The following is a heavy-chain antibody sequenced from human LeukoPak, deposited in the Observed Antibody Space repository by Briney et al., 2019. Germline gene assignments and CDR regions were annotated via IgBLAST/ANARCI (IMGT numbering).Heavy chain of an antibody. CDR1: GITFSSYW. Sequence: GGSLRLSCAVSGITFSSYWMPWVRQDPGRGLLWVSRINTQGTYTNYADSVKGRFTISRDNAKNTLYLQMSSLRADDTAVYYCVIDLGDYNDFWGQGTLVSVSS. J-gene: IGHJ4*02. V-gene: IGHV3-74*01. CDR2: INTQGTYT. D-gene: IGHD2-15*01. CDR3: VIDLGDYNDF.